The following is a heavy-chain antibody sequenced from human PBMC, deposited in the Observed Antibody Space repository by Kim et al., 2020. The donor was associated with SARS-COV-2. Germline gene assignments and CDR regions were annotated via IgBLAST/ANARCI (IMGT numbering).Heavy chain of an antibody. V-gene: IGHV3-33*01. Sequence: GGSLRLSCAASGFTFSSYGMHWVRQAPGKGLEWVAVIWYDGSNKYYADSVKGRFTISRDNSKNTLYLQMNSLRAEDTAVYYCARGACGGDCYSPHAGYTFWYFDLWGRGTLVTVSS. D-gene: IGHD2-21*02. CDR2: IWYDGSNK. CDR3: ARGACGGDCYSPHAGYTFWYFDL. J-gene: IGHJ2*01. CDR1: GFTFSSYG.